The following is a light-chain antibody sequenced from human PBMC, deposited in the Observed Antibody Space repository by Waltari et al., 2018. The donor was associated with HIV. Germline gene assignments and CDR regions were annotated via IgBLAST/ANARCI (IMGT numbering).Light chain of an antibody. CDR3: QSYDRTLSAWL. Sequence: QSALTQPPSASGSPGQSVTISCTGTSSDVGGYNYVSWYQQHPGKAPKLMIYEVSKRPSGVPDRFSGSKSGTSASLVITGLRTVDEATYHCQSYDRTLSAWLFGGGTKLTVL. CDR1: SSDVGGYNY. J-gene: IGLJ3*02. V-gene: IGLV2-8*01. CDR2: EVS.